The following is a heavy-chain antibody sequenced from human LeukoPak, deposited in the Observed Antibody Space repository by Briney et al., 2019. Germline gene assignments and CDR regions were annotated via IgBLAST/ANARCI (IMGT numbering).Heavy chain of an antibody. V-gene: IGHV3-66*01. D-gene: IGHD3-22*01. CDR2: IYSGGST. CDR3: ARDYRDSSGYYLGYYYYGMDV. CDR1: GFTFSSNY. Sequence: GGSLRLSCAASGFTFSSNYMSWVRQAPGKGLEGVSVIYSGGSTYYADSVKGRFTISRDNSKNTLYLQMNSLRAEDTAVYYCARDYRDSSGYYLGYYYYGMDVWGQGTTVTVSS. J-gene: IGHJ6*02.